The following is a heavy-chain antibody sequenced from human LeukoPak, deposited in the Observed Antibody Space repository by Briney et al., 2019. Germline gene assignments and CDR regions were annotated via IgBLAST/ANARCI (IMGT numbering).Heavy chain of an antibody. CDR2: INPNSGGT. CDR1: GYTITGYY. CDR3: ARDKGDLLWSDAFDI. V-gene: IGHV1-2*02. Sequence: ASVKVSCKASGYTITGYYMHWVRQAPGQGLEWMGWINPNSGGTNYAQKFQGRVTMTRDTSISTAYMELSRLRSDDTAVYYCARDKGDLLWSDAFDIWGQGTMVTVSS. D-gene: IGHD3-10*01. J-gene: IGHJ3*02.